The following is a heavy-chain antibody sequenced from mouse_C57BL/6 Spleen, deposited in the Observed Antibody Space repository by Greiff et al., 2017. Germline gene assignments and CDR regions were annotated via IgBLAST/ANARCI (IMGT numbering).Heavy chain of an antibody. CDR1: GYTFTSYW. D-gene: IGHD2-5*01. V-gene: IGHV1-69*01. CDR2: IDPSDSYT. CDR3: ARLSYSNYSMDY. J-gene: IGHJ4*01. Sequence: QVQLQQPGAELVMPGASVKLSCKASGYTFTSYWMHWVKQRPGQGLEWIGEIDPSDSYTNYNQKFKGKSTLTVDKSSSTAYMQISSLTSEDSAVYYCARLSYSNYSMDYWGQGTSVTVSS.